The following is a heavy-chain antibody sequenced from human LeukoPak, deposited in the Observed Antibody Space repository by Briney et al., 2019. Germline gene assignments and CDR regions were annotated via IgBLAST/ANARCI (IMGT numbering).Heavy chain of an antibody. V-gene: IGHV3-30*02. J-gene: IGHJ4*02. CDR1: GFTFRNYG. D-gene: IGHD3-22*01. CDR3: AKDDYYDTSGYRD. CDR2: IQSDGNYQ. Sequence: SGGSLRLSCAASGFTFRNYGMHWVRQAPGKGLEWVAFIQSDGNYQLYGDSVKGRFTISRDNSKTTLYLQMNSLRAEDTAVYYCAKDDYYDTSGYRDWGQGTLVTVSS.